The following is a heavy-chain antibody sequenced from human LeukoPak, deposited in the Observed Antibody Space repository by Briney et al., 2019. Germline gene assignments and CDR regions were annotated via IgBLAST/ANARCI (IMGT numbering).Heavy chain of an antibody. V-gene: IGHV3-30*04. CDR1: GFTFRNYA. Sequence: GGSLRLSCGVSGFTFRNYALHWVRQAPGKGLEWMAVISDTGNSKYYADSVKGRFTISRDNSRNILFLQMSSLTTEDTALYFCVRAGITVAGGALDYWGQGTLVTVSS. D-gene: IGHD6-19*01. J-gene: IGHJ4*02. CDR2: ISDTGNSK. CDR3: VRAGITVAGGALDY.